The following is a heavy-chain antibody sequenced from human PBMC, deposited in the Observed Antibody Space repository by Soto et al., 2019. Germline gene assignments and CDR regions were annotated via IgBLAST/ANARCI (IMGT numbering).Heavy chain of an antibody. CDR3: ATLRLITIFGVAPTFDP. J-gene: IGHJ5*02. CDR2: INHSGST. V-gene: IGHV4-34*01. D-gene: IGHD3-3*01. Sequence: PSETLSLTCAVYGGSFSGYYWSWIRQLPGKGLEWIGEINHSGSTNYNPSLKSRVTISVDTSKNQFSLKLSSVTAADTAVYYCATLRLITIFGVAPTFDPWGQGTLVTVSS. CDR1: GGSFSGYY.